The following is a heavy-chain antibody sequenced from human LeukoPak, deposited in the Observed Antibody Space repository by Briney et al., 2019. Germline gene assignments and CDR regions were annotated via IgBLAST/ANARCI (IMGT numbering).Heavy chain of an antibody. V-gene: IGHV1-46*01. CDR3: ARIRDGYNDAYDI. Sequence: ASVKVSCKASGYTFTNSYIHWVRQAPGQVLEWMGLINPDGGNTNYAQNFQGRVTLTRDTSTSTVYMELSSLRSEDTAIYYCARIRDGYNDAYDIWGQGQWSPSLQ. CDR1: GYTFTNSY. CDR2: INPDGGNT. D-gene: IGHD5-24*01. J-gene: IGHJ3*02.